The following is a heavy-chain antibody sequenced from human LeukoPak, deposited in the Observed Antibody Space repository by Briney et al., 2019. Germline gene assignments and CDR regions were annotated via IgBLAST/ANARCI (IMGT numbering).Heavy chain of an antibody. J-gene: IGHJ4*02. CDR1: GGSISSYY. Sequence: PETLSLTCTVSGGSISSYYWSWVRQPPGKGLEWVGYIYYSGSTNHNPSLKSRVAISVDTSKNQFSLKLSSVAAADTAVYYCARLGKSRGELSLRNYYFDYWGQGTLVTVSS. V-gene: IGHV4-59*01. D-gene: IGHD3-16*02. CDR2: IYYSGST. CDR3: ARLGKSRGELSLRNYYFDY.